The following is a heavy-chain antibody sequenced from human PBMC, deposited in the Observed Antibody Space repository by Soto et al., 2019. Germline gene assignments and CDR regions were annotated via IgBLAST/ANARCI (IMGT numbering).Heavy chain of an antibody. CDR2: IIPIFGTA. J-gene: IGHJ6*02. V-gene: IGHV1-69*13. CDR1: GGTFSSYA. Sequence: SVKVSCKASGGTFSSYAISWVRQAPGQGLEWMGGIIPIFGTANYAQKFQGRVTITADESTSTAYMELSSLRSEDTAVYYCASCAGIAAAGIGVHYYGMDVWGQGTTVTVSS. CDR3: ASCAGIAAAGIGVHYYGMDV. D-gene: IGHD6-13*01.